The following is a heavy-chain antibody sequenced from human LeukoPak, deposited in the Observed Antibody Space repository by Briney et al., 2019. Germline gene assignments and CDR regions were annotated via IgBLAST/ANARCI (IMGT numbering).Heavy chain of an antibody. CDR1: GYTCTSCA. Sequence: KPGASVKVSCKASGYTCTSCAMNCVRQAPGQGLKWMGWISAYNGNTNYAQKLQGRVTMTTDTSTSTAYMELRSLRSDDTAVYYCARVLPHDTYYYDSSGYYFDYWGQGTLVTVSS. CDR3: ARVLPHDTYYYDSSGYYFDY. J-gene: IGHJ4*02. CDR2: ISAYNGNT. V-gene: IGHV1-18*01. D-gene: IGHD3-22*01.